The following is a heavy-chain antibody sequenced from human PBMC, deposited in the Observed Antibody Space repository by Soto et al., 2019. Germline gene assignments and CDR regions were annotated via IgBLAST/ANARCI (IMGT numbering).Heavy chain of an antibody. CDR2: ISYTGST. Sequence: PSETLSLTCTVSVDSISNYYWSWIRQPPGNGLEWIGFISYTGSTNYNPSLKSRVTISVDSSKNQFSLRLNSVTAADTAVYYCARHLYSSSSPFDYWGQGTLVTVSS. D-gene: IGHD6-6*01. J-gene: IGHJ4*02. CDR3: ARHLYSSSSPFDY. CDR1: VDSISNYY. V-gene: IGHV4-59*08.